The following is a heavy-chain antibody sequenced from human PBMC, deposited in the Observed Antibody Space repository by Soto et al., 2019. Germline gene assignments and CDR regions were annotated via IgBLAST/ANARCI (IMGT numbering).Heavy chain of an antibody. CDR3: ARDQCSSTSPFYYYYYGMDV. J-gene: IGHJ6*02. CDR2: ISSSGSTI. Sequence: GGSLRLSCAASGFTFSSYEMNWVRQAPGKGLEWVSYISSSGSTIYYADSVKGRFTISRDNAKNSLYLQMNSMRAEDTAVYYCARDQCSSTSPFYYYYYGMDVWGQGTTVTVSS. V-gene: IGHV3-48*03. CDR1: GFTFSSYE. D-gene: IGHD2-2*01.